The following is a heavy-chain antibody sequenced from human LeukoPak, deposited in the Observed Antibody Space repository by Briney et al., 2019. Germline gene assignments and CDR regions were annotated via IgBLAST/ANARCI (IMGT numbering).Heavy chain of an antibody. CDR3: ARDRAVSAARSFDI. CDR1: GYTFTSYG. J-gene: IGHJ3*02. D-gene: IGHD2-15*01. Sequence: GASVKVSCKASGYTFTSYGIGWVRQATGQGLEWMGWINPKTGDANFAQKFQGRVTMTRDTSTSTAYMELSRLRSDDTAMYYCARDRAVSAARSFDIWGQGTMVSVSS. CDR2: INPKTGDA. V-gene: IGHV1-2*02.